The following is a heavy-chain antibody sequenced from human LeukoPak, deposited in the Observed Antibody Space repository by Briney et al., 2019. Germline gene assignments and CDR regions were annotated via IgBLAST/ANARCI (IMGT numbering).Heavy chain of an antibody. CDR1: GFTFSSYW. CDR3: ARMAPAAPHDAFDI. V-gene: IGHV3-7*01. CDR2: IKPDGSEK. D-gene: IGHD2-2*01. Sequence: GGSLRLSCAASGFTFSSYWMSWVRQAPGKGLEWVANIKPDGSEKYYVDSVKGRFTISRDNAKNSLYLQMNSLRAEDTAVYYCARMAPAAPHDAFDIWGQGTMVTVSS. J-gene: IGHJ3*02.